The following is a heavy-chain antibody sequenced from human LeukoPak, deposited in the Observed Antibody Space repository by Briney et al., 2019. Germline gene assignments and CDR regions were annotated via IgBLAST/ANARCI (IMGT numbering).Heavy chain of an antibody. J-gene: IGHJ4*02. CDR1: GFTFSSYA. D-gene: IGHD6-19*01. V-gene: IGHV3-30-3*01. CDR3: ARPYSSGWYGDFDY. Sequence: GGSLRLSCAASGFTFSSYAMHWVRQAPGKGLEWVAVISYDGSNKYYADSVKGRFTISRDNSKNTLYLQMNSLRAEDTAVYYCARPYSSGWYGDFDYWGQGTLVTVSS. CDR2: ISYDGSNK.